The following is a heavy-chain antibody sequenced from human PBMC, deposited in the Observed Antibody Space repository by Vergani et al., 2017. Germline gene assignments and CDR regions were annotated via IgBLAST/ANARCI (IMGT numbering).Heavy chain of an antibody. CDR3: ARALVQSTVTTSPGFEY. CDR2: IYYCGST. J-gene: IGHJ4*02. CDR1: GGSISSGDYY. Sequence: QVQLQESGPGLVKPSQTLSLTCTVSGGSISSGDYYWSWIRQPPGKGLEWIGYIYYCGSTYYNPSLKSRVTISVDTSKNQFSLKLSSVTAADTAVYFCARALVQSTVTTSPGFEYWGQGTLVTVSS. V-gene: IGHV4-30-4*08. D-gene: IGHD4-17*01.